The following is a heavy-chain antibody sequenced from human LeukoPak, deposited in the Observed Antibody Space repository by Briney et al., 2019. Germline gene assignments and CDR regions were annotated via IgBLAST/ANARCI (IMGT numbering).Heavy chain of an antibody. CDR3: ARLVTDSSSWSSPVPAEYFQH. D-gene: IGHD6-13*01. CDR2: IIPIFGTA. CDR1: GGTFSIYA. J-gene: IGHJ1*01. Sequence: SVKVSCKASGGTFSIYAISWVRQAPGQGLEWMGRIIPIFGTANYAQKFQGRVTITTDESTSTAYMELSSLRSEDTAVYYCARLVTDSSSWSSPVPAEYFQHWGQGTLVTVSS. V-gene: IGHV1-69*05.